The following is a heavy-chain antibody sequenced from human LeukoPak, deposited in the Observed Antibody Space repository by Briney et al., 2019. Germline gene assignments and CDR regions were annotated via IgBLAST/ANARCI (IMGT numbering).Heavy chain of an antibody. CDR3: ARHLSGTAMAHYFDH. CDR1: GAAISSGRNY. D-gene: IGHD5-18*01. J-gene: IGHJ4*02. Sequence: PSETLXLTCTVSGAAISSGRNYWGWVSQSPGKGLEWIASVYSGGNTKYNPSLQRRVSVSVDTSKNQLSMSLTSLTAADTALYYCARHLSGTAMAHYFDHWGQGTVVTVSS. V-gene: IGHV4-39*01. CDR2: VYSGGNT.